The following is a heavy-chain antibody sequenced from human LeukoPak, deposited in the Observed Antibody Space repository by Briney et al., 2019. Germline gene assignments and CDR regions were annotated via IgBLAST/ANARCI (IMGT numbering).Heavy chain of an antibody. Sequence: PSETLSLTCTVSGGSISGYYWSWIRQPAGKGLEWIGRIYTSGNTNYNPSLRSRVTMSLDTSRSQFSLKLSSVTAADTAVYYCARDGAGTSGWFDPWGPGNLVTV. J-gene: IGHJ5*02. D-gene: IGHD6-13*01. CDR3: ARDGAGTSGWFDP. CDR1: GGSISGYY. CDR2: IYTSGNT. V-gene: IGHV4-4*07.